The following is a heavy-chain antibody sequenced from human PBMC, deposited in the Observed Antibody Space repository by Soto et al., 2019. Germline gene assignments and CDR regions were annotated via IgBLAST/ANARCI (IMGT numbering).Heavy chain of an antibody. CDR2: IYASGST. CDR1: DDSLSTYY. CDR3: ARSAIPRGGWFRH. Sequence: TLSLTCKVSDDSLSTYYWSWIRQPAGKGLEWIGRIYASGSTNYNPSLKGRVSMSVDTSKKQFSLKMMSVTAADTAMYYCARSAIPRGGWFRHWGQGVLVTLS. V-gene: IGHV4-4*07. J-gene: IGHJ4*02. D-gene: IGHD6-19*01.